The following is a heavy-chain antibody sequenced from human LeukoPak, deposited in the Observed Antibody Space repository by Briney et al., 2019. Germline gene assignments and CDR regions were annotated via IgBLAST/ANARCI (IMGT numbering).Heavy chain of an antibody. D-gene: IGHD3-10*01. CDR1: GYTFTGYY. J-gene: IGHJ5*02. CDR2: INPNSGGT. V-gene: IGHV1-2*02. Sequence: GASVKLSCKASGYTFTGYYMHWVRQAPGQGLEWMGWINPNSGGTNYAQKFQGRVAMTRDTSISTAYMELSRLRSDDTAVYYRARDTYPNYYYGSGSYPNNWFDPWGQGTLVTVSS. CDR3: ARDTYPNYYYGSGSYPNNWFDP.